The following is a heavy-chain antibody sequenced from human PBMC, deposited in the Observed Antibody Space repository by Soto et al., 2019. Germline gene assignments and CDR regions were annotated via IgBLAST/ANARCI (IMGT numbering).Heavy chain of an antibody. Sequence: QLPLQESGPGLVKPSETLYLTCSVSGDPISGSDYYWALIRQPPGKGLEWIASTSYPGSTYSNPSRKGRVTISVDTSKNDVPLKLSSVTAADMAVYFCARHELGRGPFDVWGQRTLVSVS. CDR3: ARHELGRGPFDV. CDR2: TSYPGST. V-gene: IGHV4-39*01. J-gene: IGHJ3*01. D-gene: IGHD1-1*01. CDR1: GDPISGSDYY.